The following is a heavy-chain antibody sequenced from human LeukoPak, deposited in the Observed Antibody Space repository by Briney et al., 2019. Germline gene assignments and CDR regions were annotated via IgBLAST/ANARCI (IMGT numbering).Heavy chain of an antibody. V-gene: IGHV1-18*01. CDR1: GYTFTSYG. CDR3: ARDRGGYSGYSLDY. J-gene: IGHJ4*02. D-gene: IGHD5-12*01. Sequence: ASVKVSCKASGYTFTSYGISWVRQAPGQGLEWMGWISAYNGNTDYAQKLQGRVTMTTDTSTSIAYMELRSLRSDDTAVYYCARDRGGYSGYSLDYWGQGTLVTVSS. CDR2: ISAYNGNT.